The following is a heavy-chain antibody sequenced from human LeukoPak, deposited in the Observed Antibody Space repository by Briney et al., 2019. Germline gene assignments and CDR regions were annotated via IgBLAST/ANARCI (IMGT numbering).Heavy chain of an antibody. V-gene: IGHV3-30*02. D-gene: IGHD1-7*01. CDR1: GFTFSSYG. CDR2: IRYDGSNK. Sequence: PGGSLRLSCAASGFTFSSYGMHWVRQAPGKGLEWVAFIRYDGSNKYYADSVKGRFTISRDNSKNTLYLQMNSLRAEDTAVYYCAKDNLPYNWNYGAGAFDIWGQGTMVTVSS. J-gene: IGHJ3*02. CDR3: AKDNLPYNWNYGAGAFDI.